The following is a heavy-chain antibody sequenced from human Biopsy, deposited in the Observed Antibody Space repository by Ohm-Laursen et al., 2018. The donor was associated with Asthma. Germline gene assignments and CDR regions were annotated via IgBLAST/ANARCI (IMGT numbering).Heavy chain of an antibody. J-gene: IGHJ4*02. CDR2: MYHSGSP. Sequence: TLSLTCTVSGGSITSSSYYWGWIRQPPGKGMEWIGSMYHSGSPYYHPSLKSRATISVDTSKNQLSLKMGSVTAADTAVYFCVRHQYSSSWSTFDYWGQGALVTVS. CDR1: GGSITSSSYY. V-gene: IGHV4-39*01. CDR3: VRHQYSSSWSTFDY. D-gene: IGHD3-22*01.